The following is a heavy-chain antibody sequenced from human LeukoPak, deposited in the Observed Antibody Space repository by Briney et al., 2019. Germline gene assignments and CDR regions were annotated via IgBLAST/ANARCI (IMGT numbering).Heavy chain of an antibody. Sequence: GASVTVSCRASGYTFTGYYMHWERQAPGQGLEWMGGIIPIFGTANYAQKFQGRVTITADKSTSTAYMELSSLRSEDTVVYYCAVIGVADYWGQGTLVTVSS. CDR1: GYTFTGYY. CDR3: AVIGVADY. J-gene: IGHJ4*02. CDR2: IIPIFGTA. V-gene: IGHV1-69*06. D-gene: IGHD3-3*01.